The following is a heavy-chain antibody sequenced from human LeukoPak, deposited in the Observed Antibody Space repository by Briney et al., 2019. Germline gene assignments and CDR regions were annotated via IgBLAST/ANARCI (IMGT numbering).Heavy chain of an antibody. V-gene: IGHV3-30*02. J-gene: IGHJ4*02. CDR3: AKGGCSGGSCYYSGDFDY. Sequence: GGSLRLSCAASGFTFSSYGMHWVRRAPGKGLEWVAFIRYDGSNKYYADSVKGRFTISRDNSKNTLYLQMNSLRAEDTAVYYCAKGGCSGGSCYYSGDFDYWGQGTLVTVSS. D-gene: IGHD2-15*01. CDR1: GFTFSSYG. CDR2: IRYDGSNK.